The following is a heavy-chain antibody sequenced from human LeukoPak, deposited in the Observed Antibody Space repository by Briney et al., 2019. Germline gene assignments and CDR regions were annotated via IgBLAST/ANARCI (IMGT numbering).Heavy chain of an antibody. V-gene: IGHV3-15*01. CDR1: GFTFSNGW. J-gene: IGHJ4*02. D-gene: IGHD3-22*01. CDR3: TTEYYYDGSGLFDY. CDR2: IKSKTDGGTT. Sequence: PGGSLRLSCAVSGFTFSNGWMSWVRQAPGKGLEWVGRIKSKTDGGTTAYAAPVKGRFTISRDDSKNTLYLQMNSLKTEDTAVYYCTTEYYYDGSGLFDYWGQGTLVTVSS.